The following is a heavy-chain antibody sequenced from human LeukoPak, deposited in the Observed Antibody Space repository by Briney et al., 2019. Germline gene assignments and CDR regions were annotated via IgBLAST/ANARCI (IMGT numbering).Heavy chain of an antibody. J-gene: IGHJ4*02. D-gene: IGHD3-16*01. CDR3: TREYWGIDY. CDR1: GFVFTTYT. V-gene: IGHV3-7*01. CDR2: IKEDESER. Sequence: PGGSLRLSCAASGFVFTTYTMSWVRQAPGKGLEWVANIKEDESERNYVDSVKGRFTISRDNAKNFMYLEMNSPRVEDTAIYYCTREYWGIDYWGQGVLVTVSS.